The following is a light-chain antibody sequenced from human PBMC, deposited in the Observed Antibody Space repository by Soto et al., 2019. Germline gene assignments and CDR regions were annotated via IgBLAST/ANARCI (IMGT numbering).Light chain of an antibody. CDR2: GNS. V-gene: IGLV1-40*01. Sequence: QSVLTQPPSVSGAPGQRVTISCTGSSSNIGAGYDVHWYQQLPGTAPKLLIYGNSNRPSGVPDRFSGSKSGTSASLAITGLQAEDKADYYCQSYDRSLSGSVVFGGGTKLTVL. J-gene: IGLJ2*01. CDR1: SSNIGAGYD. CDR3: QSYDRSLSGSVV.